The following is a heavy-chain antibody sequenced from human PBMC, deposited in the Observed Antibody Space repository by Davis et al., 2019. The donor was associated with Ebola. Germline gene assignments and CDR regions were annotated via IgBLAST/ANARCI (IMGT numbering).Heavy chain of an antibody. CDR2: INPNSGGT. CDR3: ARPRRYYYDSSGYYHYSYYFDY. V-gene: IGHV1-2*02. CDR1: GYNFIEYY. J-gene: IGHJ4*02. Sequence: ASVKVSCKASGYNFIEYYMHWVRQAPGQGLEWMGWINPNSGGTNYAQKFQGRVTMTRDTSISTAYMELSRLRSDDTAVYYCARPRRYYYDSSGYYHYSYYFDYWGQGTLVTVSS. D-gene: IGHD3-22*01.